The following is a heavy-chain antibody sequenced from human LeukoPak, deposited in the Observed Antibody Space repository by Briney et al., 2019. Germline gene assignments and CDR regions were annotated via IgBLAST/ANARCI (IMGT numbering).Heavy chain of an antibody. J-gene: IGHJ4*02. CDR1: GDSISSSSYY. CDR3: ARERIAARPIDY. CDR2: IYYSGST. D-gene: IGHD6-6*01. Sequence: PSETLSLTCTVSGDSISSSSYYWGWIRQPPGKGLEWIGSIYYSGSTYYNPSLKSRVTISVDTSKNQFSLKLSSVTAADTAVYYCARERIAARPIDYWGQGTLVTVSS. V-gene: IGHV4-39*01.